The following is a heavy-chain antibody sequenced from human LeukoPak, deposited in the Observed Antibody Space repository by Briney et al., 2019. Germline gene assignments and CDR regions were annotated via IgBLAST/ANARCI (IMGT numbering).Heavy chain of an antibody. Sequence: GGSLRLSCAASGFTFSSYEMIWVRQAPGKGLEWVSGISDSGDSTYYADSVKGRFTVSRDNSKNTLSLQMNSLRAEDTAVYYCAKRLPYESNGYPLDYWGQGTLVTVSS. CDR2: ISDSGDST. CDR1: GFTFSSYE. V-gene: IGHV3-23*01. D-gene: IGHD3-22*01. J-gene: IGHJ4*02. CDR3: AKRLPYESNGYPLDY.